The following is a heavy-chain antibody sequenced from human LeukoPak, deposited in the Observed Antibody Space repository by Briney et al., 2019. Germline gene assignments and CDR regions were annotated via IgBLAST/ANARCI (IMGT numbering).Heavy chain of an antibody. Sequence: GGSLRLSCAASGFTFSSCSMNWVRQAPGKGLEWVSSISSSSSYTYYADSVRGRFTISRDNAKNSLYLQMNSLRAEDTAVYYCARGTTGGYSPSHWGQGTLVTVSS. J-gene: IGHJ4*02. CDR2: ISSSSSYT. D-gene: IGHD5-12*01. CDR1: GFTFSSCS. CDR3: ARGTTGGYSPSH. V-gene: IGHV3-21*01.